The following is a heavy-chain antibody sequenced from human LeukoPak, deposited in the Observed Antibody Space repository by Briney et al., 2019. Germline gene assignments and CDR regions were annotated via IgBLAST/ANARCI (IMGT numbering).Heavy chain of an antibody. J-gene: IGHJ6*02. V-gene: IGHV1-69*04. D-gene: IGHD6-19*01. CDR1: GGTFSSYA. Sequence: SVKGSCKASGGTFSSYAISWVRQAPGQGLEWMGRIIPIFGIANYAQRFQGRVTITADKSTSTAYMELSSLRSEDTAVYYCAREVAGTQGSYYYYGMDVWGQGTTVTVSS. CDR2: IIPIFGIA. CDR3: AREVAGTQGSYYYYGMDV.